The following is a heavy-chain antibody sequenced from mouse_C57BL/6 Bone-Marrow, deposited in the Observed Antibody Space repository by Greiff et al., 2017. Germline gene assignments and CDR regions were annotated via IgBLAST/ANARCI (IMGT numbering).Heavy chain of an antibody. CDR2: IYPGDGDT. D-gene: IGHD2-1*01. CDR1: GYAFSSSW. Sequence: VQRVESGPELVKPGASVKISCKASGYAFSSSWMNWVKQRPGKGLEWIGRIYPGDGDTNYNGKFKGKATLTADKSSSTAYMQLSSLTSEDSAVYFCARGDYYGNYGFAYWGQGTLVTVSA. V-gene: IGHV1-82*01. CDR3: ARGDYYGNYGFAY. J-gene: IGHJ3*01.